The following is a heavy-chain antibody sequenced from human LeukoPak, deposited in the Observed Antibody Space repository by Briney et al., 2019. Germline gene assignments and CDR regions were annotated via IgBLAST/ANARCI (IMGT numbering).Heavy chain of an antibody. CDR3: ASSTVTTHNNWFDP. CDR2: IYYSGST. CDR1: GGSISSGDYY. D-gene: IGHD4-17*01. J-gene: IGHJ5*02. Sequence: SQTLSLTCTVSGGSISSGDYYWSWIRQPPGQGLEWIGYIYYSGSTYYNPSLKSRVTTSVDTSKNRFSLRLSSVTAADTAVYYCASSTVTTHNNWFDPWGQGTLVTVSS. V-gene: IGHV4-30-4*08.